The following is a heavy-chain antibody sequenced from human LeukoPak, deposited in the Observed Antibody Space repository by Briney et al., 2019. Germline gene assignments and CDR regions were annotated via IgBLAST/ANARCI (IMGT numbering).Heavy chain of an antibody. CDR2: IIPIFGTA. Sequence: ASVKVSRKASGGTFSSYAISWVRQAPGQGLEWMGGIIPIFGTANYAQKFQGRVTITADESTSTAYMEPSSLRSEDTAVYYCASGYCSGGSCYSYYFDYWGQGTLVTVSS. V-gene: IGHV1-69*13. D-gene: IGHD2-15*01. CDR1: GGTFSSYA. CDR3: ASGYCSGGSCYSYYFDY. J-gene: IGHJ4*02.